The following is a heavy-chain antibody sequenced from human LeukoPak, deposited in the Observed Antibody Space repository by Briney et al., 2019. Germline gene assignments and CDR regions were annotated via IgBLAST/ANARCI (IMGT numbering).Heavy chain of an antibody. Sequence: SETLSLTCTVSGGSISSGDYYWSWIRQPPGKGLEWIGYIYYSGSTYYNPSLKSRVTISVDTYKNQFSLKLSSVTAADTAVYYCARGIVGATKTDNWFDPWGQGTLVTVSS. CDR3: ARGIVGATKTDNWFDP. V-gene: IGHV4-30-4*08. D-gene: IGHD1-26*01. CDR1: GGSISSGDYY. J-gene: IGHJ5*02. CDR2: IYYSGST.